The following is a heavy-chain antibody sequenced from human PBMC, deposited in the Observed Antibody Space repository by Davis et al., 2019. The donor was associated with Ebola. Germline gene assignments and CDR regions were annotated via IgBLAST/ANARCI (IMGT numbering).Heavy chain of an antibody. Sequence: AASVKVSCKASGYTFTAYYIHWVRQAPGQGLEWMGAIIPIFDTTNYAQKFQGRVTITADKSTTTAYMELSSLRSEDTAVYYCATGRKTTLGLYYFAYWGQGTVVTVSS. CDR2: IIPIFDTT. CDR1: GYTFTAYY. CDR3: ATGRKTTLGLYYFAY. V-gene: IGHV1-69*06. D-gene: IGHD1-7*01. J-gene: IGHJ4*02.